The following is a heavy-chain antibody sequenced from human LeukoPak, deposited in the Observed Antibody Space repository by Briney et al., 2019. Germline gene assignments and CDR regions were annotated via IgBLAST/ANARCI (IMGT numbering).Heavy chain of an antibody. J-gene: IGHJ4*02. V-gene: IGHV3-7*01. CDR3: AREDPCSGGSCYSEVDY. Sequence: GGSLRLSCTASGFTFSNYWMSWVRQAPGKGLEWVANIKQDGSEKYYVDSVKGRFTISRDNAKNSLYLQMNSLRAEDTAVYYCAREDPCSGGSCYSEVDYWGQGTLVTVSS. CDR1: GFTFSNYW. D-gene: IGHD2-15*01. CDR2: IKQDGSEK.